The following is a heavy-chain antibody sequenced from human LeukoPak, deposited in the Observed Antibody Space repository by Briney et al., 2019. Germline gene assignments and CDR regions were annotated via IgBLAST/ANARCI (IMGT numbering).Heavy chain of an antibody. D-gene: IGHD4-23*01. CDR3: AKDQVVTPEYYFDY. V-gene: IGHV3-23*01. Sequence: PGGSLRLSCAASGFTFSSYAMSWVRQAPGKGLEWVSAIGGTGGSTYYADSVKGRFTISRDNSKNTLYLQMNSLRAEDTAVYYCAKDQVVTPEYYFDYWGQGTLVTVSS. CDR1: GFTFSSYA. J-gene: IGHJ4*02. CDR2: IGGTGGST.